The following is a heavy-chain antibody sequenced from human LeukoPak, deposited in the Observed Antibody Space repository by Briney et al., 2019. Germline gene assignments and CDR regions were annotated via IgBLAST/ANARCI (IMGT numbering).Heavy chain of an antibody. J-gene: IGHJ3*02. CDR3: ARHLDPKRYFYPNDAFDI. CDR2: IKQDGSEK. CDR1: GFTFSTYW. D-gene: IGHD3-9*01. Sequence: GGSLRLSCAASGFTFSTYWMIWVRQAPGKGLEWVANIKQDGSEKYYVDSVKGRFTISRDNAQNSLYLQMNSLRAEDTALYYCARHLDPKRYFYPNDAFDIWGQGTMVTVSS. V-gene: IGHV3-7*01.